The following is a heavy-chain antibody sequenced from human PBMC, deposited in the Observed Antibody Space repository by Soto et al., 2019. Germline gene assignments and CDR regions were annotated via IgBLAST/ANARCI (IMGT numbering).Heavy chain of an antibody. CDR3: ARWDSGDAHDSNADAFDI. CDR1: GGSLSGYY. D-gene: IGHD3-22*01. CDR2: IDHSGRT. V-gene: IGHV4-34*01. J-gene: IGHJ3*02. Sequence: SETLSLTCAVYGGSLSGYYWSWIRQPPGKGLEWIGEIDHSGRTKYSPSLKSRVTMSVDTSKNQFSLKLSSVTAADTAVYYCARWDSGDAHDSNADAFDIWGQGTMVTVSS.